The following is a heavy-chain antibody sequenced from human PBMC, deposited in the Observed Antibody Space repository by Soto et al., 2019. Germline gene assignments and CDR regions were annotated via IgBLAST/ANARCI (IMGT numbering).Heavy chain of an antibody. V-gene: IGHV3-66*01. CDR3: ARGVYSGWHYFDL. Sequence: GGSLRLSCAASGFTVSSNYMSWVRQAPGKGLEWVSVIYSGGSTYYADSVKGRFTISRDNSKNTLYLQMNSLRAEDTAVYYCARGVYSGWHYFDLWAQGNLVTVYS. CDR2: IYSGGST. CDR1: GFTVSSNY. D-gene: IGHD5-12*01. J-gene: IGHJ4*02.